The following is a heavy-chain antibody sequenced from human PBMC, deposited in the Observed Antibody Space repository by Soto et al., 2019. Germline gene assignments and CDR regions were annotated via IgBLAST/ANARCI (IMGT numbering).Heavy chain of an antibody. J-gene: IGHJ4*02. CDR2: INPSNGNT. Sequence: QVQLVQSGAEVKKPGASVKISCETSGYTFVSYAIHWVRQAPGQSLEWMGWINPSNGNTKYSERFQGRVTITRDTSATTAHMDLSSLTSDDTAVYYCARRGGGVSAYEDWAQGTLVTVSS. CDR3: ARRGGGVSAYED. CDR1: GYTFVSYA. D-gene: IGHD2-8*01. V-gene: IGHV1-3*01.